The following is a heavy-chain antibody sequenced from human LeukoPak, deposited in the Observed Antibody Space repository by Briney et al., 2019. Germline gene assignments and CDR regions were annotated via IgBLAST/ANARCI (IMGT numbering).Heavy chain of an antibody. D-gene: IGHD4-17*01. CDR2: MNPNSGNT. CDR3: VRDFGDYRADWFDP. J-gene: IGHJ5*02. CDR1: GYTFTNYD. Sequence: EASVKVSCKASGYTFTNYDINWVRQATGQGLEWMGSMNPNSGNTVYAQKFEGRVTMTRNTSINTAYMDLSSLTSDDTAVYYCVRDFGDYRADWFDPWGQGTLVTVSS. V-gene: IGHV1-8*01.